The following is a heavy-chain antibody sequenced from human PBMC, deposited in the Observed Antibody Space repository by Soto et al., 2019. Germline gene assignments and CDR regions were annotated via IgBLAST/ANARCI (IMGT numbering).Heavy chain of an antibody. J-gene: IGHJ6*02. CDR2: ISGSGAST. Sequence: RLSCAASGFTFSGYAMSWVRQAPGKGLEWVSAISGSGASTYYADSVKGRFTFSRDNSNNTLFLLMDSLRAEDTAMYYCARCTSPWYYYAMDVWGQGTTVTVSS. CDR3: ARCTSPWYYYAMDV. CDR1: GFTFSGYA. V-gene: IGHV3-23*01. D-gene: IGHD2-2*01.